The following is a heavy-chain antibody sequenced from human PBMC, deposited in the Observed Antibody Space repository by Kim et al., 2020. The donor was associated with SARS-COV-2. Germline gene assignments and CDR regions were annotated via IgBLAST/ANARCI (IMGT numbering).Heavy chain of an antibody. D-gene: IGHD1-7*01. CDR2: INPSGGST. Sequence: ASVKVSCKASGYTFTSYYMHWVRQAPGQGLEWMGIINPSGGSTSYAQKFQGRVTMTRDTSTSTVYMELSSLRSEDTAVYYCARDLNWNYVEYGMDVWGQGTTVTVSS. CDR1: GYTFTSYY. J-gene: IGHJ6*02. CDR3: ARDLNWNYVEYGMDV. V-gene: IGHV1-46*01.